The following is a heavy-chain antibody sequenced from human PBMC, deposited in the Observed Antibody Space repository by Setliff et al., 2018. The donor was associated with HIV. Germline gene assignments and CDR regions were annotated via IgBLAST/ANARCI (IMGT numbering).Heavy chain of an antibody. CDR2: IIPILGIA. CDR3: ARDHHSGRGSNFPWYSDL. CDR1: GGTFSSYA. J-gene: IGHJ2*01. Sequence: ASVKVSCKASGGTFSSYAISWVRQAPGQGLEWMGGIIPILGIANYAQKFQGRVTMTTDTSTSIAYMELKSLRSEDTAVYYCARDHHSGRGSNFPWYSDLWGRGTLVTVSS. V-gene: IGHV1-69*10. D-gene: IGHD1-26*01.